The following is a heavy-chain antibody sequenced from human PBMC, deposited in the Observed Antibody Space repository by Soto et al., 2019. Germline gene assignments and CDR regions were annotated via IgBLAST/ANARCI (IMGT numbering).Heavy chain of an antibody. D-gene: IGHD6-19*01. CDR3: AQTLGSAVAGPGLFDL. CDR2: ITPMFGTA. CDR1: GGTFSRYA. Sequence: QVQLVQSGAEVKKPGSSVKVSCKASGGTFSRYAISWVRQAPGQGLEWMGGITPMFGTANYAQKFQGRVTSTADESTSTVHMELRSLRSEDTAVYCGAQTLGSAVAGPGLFDLLGRGTLVIVSS. V-gene: IGHV1-69*12. J-gene: IGHJ2*01.